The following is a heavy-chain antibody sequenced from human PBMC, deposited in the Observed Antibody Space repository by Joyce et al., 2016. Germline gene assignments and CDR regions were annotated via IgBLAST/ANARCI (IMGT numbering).Heavy chain of an antibody. CDR3: ARSSYTNGIFDY. V-gene: IGHV3-21*01. CDR1: GFTFSRYS. D-gene: IGHD2-8*01. Sequence: EVQLVESGGGLVKPGGSLRLSCAASGFTFSRYSMSWVRQAPGKGLEGVSSLSSSSSYIRYTDSVKGRFTIARDNAKNSLYLQMNSLRVEDTAVYYCARSSYTNGIFDYWGQGTLVTVSS. J-gene: IGHJ4*02. CDR2: LSSSSSYI.